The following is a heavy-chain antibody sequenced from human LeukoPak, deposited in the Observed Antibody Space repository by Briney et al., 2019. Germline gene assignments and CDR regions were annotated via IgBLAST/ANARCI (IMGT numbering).Heavy chain of an antibody. CDR1: GFTFSDYY. Sequence: GGSLRLSCAASGFTFSDYYMSWIRQAPGKGLEWVSHISRSGSTRYYADSLKGRFTISRDNAKNSLYQQMNSLRAEDTAVYYCARTAYYYDSSGYDDAFDIWGQGTMVTVSS. V-gene: IGHV3-11*01. D-gene: IGHD3-22*01. J-gene: IGHJ3*02. CDR2: ISRSGSTR. CDR3: ARTAYYYDSSGYDDAFDI.